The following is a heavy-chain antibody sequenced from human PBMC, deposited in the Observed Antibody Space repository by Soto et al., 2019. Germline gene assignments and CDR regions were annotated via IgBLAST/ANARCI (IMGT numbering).Heavy chain of an antibody. Sequence: PSETLSLTCTVSGGSISSYYWSWIRQPAGKGLEWIGRIYTSGGTNYNPSLKSRVTMSVDTSKNQFSLKLSSVTAADTAVYYCARSATYYDYVWGSYRTQPPDYWGQGTLVTVSS. J-gene: IGHJ4*02. CDR2: IYTSGGT. D-gene: IGHD3-16*02. CDR1: GGSISSYY. V-gene: IGHV4-4*07. CDR3: ARSATYYDYVWGSYRTQPPDY.